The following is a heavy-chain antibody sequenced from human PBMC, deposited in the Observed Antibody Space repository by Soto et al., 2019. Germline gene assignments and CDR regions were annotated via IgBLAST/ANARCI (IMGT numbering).Heavy chain of an antibody. D-gene: IGHD4-17*01. CDR1: GFTFSSYW. CDR3: ARAPYGDYWSAKVKKYYFDY. J-gene: IGHJ4*02. CDR2: IKQDGSEK. V-gene: IGHV3-7*01. Sequence: PGGSLRLSCAASGFTFSSYWMSWVRQAPGKGLEWVANIKQDGSEKYYVDSVKGRFTISRDNAKNSLYLQMNSLRAEDTAVYYCARAPYGDYWSAKVKKYYFDYWGQGTLVTVSS.